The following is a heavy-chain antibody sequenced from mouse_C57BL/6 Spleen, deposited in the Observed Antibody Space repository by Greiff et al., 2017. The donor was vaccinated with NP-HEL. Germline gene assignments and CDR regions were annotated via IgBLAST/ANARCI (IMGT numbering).Heavy chain of an antibody. V-gene: IGHV1-64*01. Sequence: QVQLQQPGAELVKPGASVKLSCKASGYTFTSYWMHWVKQRPGQGLEWIGMIHPNSGSTNYNEKFKSKATLTVDKSSSTAYMQLSSLTSEDSAVYYCALIYYYGSSLYYFDYWGQGTTLTVSS. CDR3: ALIYYYGSSLYYFDY. CDR1: GYTFTSYW. J-gene: IGHJ2*01. CDR2: IHPNSGST. D-gene: IGHD1-1*01.